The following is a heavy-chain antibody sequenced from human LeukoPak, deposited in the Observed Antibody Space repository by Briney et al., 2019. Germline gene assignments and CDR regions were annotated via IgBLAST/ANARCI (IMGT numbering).Heavy chain of an antibody. J-gene: IGHJ3*02. CDR3: AKGNQRAYDAFDI. D-gene: IGHD1-14*01. V-gene: IGHV3-23*01. CDR1: GFIFSNYA. Sequence: GRSLRLSCAASGFIFSNYAMSWVRQAPGKWLEWVSTISAGGGDTDYADFVKGRFTISRDTSKNTLHLQMNSLRAEDTAVYYCAKGNQRAYDAFDIWGQGTMVTVSS. CDR2: ISAGGGDT.